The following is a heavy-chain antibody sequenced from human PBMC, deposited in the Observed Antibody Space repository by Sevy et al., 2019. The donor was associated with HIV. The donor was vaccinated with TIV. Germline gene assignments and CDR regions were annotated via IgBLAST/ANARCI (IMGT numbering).Heavy chain of an antibody. CDR2: IKQDGSEK. CDR1: GFTFSSYW. Sequence: GGSLRLSCAASGFTFSSYWMSWVRQAPGKGLEWVANIKQDGSEKYYVDSVKGRFTISRDNAKSSVYLQMSSLRDDDMAVYYCARVGTSGYTSDYWGQGTLVTVSS. D-gene: IGHD3-22*01. J-gene: IGHJ4*02. CDR3: ARVGTSGYTSDY. V-gene: IGHV3-7*01.